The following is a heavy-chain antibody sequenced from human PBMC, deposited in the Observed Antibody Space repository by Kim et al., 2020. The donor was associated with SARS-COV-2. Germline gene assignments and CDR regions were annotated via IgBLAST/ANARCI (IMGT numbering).Heavy chain of an antibody. CDR3: ARGNNCSFDY. CDR2: INGDGSTI. J-gene: IGHJ4*02. D-gene: IGHD2-21*01. Sequence: GGSLRLSCAASGFAFSSYWMFWVRQAPGKGLLWVSHINGDGSTIDYADSVKGRFTVSRDNAKNTLYLQLSTLRDEDTAVYYCARGNNCSFDYCGPGPLV. V-gene: IGHV3-74*01. CDR1: GFAFSSYW.